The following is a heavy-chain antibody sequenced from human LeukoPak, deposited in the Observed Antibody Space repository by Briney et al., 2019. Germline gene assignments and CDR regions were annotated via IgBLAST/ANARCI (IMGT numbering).Heavy chain of an antibody. CDR1: GFTFSSYS. CDR2: ISSSSSYI. J-gene: IGHJ3*02. CDR3: AKDLETITMIVVVITDAFDI. D-gene: IGHD3-22*01. V-gene: IGHV3-21*04. Sequence: GGSLRLSCAASGFTFSSYSMNWVRQAPGKGLEWVSSISSSSSYIYYADSVKGRFTISRDNAKNSLYLQMNSLRAEDTAVYYCAKDLETITMIVVVITDAFDIWGQGTMVTVSS.